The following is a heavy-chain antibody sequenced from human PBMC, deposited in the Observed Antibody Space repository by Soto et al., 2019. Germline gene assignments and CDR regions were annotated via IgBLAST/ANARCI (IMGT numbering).Heavy chain of an antibody. V-gene: IGHV1-69*13. CDR1: GGTFSIYA. Sequence: SVNVSSKASGGTFSIYAISWVRQATAQGLEWMGGIIPMFGTANYAQKFQGRVTITADESTSTAYMEPSSLRSEDTAVYYCARVLDYGDFNWPVGYWGQGTLVTV. D-gene: IGHD4-17*01. CDR2: IIPMFGTA. CDR3: ARVLDYGDFNWPVGY. J-gene: IGHJ4*02.